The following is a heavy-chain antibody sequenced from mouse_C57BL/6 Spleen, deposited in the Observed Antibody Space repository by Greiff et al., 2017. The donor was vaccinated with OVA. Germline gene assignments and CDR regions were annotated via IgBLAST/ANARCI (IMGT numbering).Heavy chain of an antibody. D-gene: IGHD1-1*01. CDR3: ARGGTTVVDYAMDY. J-gene: IGHJ4*01. CDR2: IHPNSGST. V-gene: IGHV1-64*01. Sequence: QVQLQQSGAELVKPGASVKLSCKASGYTFTSYWMHWVKQRPGQGLEWIGMIHPNSGSTNYNEKFKSKATLTVDKSSSTAYMQLSSLTSEDSAVYYSARGGTTVVDYAMDYWGQGTSVTVSA. CDR1: GYTFTSYW.